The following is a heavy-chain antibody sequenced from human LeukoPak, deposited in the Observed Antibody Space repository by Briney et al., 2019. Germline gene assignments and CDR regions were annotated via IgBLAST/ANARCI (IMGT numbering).Heavy chain of an antibody. J-gene: IGHJ4*02. CDR3: ARVATTYYFDY. V-gene: IGHV4-30-2*01. CDR1: GGSISSGGYS. D-gene: IGHD5-12*01. CDR2: IYHSGST. Sequence: SQTLSLTCAVSGGSISSGGYSWSWIRQPPGKGLEWIGYIYHSGSTYYNPSLKSRVTISVDRSGNQFSLKLSSVTAADTAVYYCARVATTYYFDYWGQGTLVIVSS.